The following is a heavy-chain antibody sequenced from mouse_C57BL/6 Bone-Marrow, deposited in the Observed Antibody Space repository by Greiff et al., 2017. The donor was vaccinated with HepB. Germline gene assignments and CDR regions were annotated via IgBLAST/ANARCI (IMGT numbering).Heavy chain of an antibody. CDR1: GYTFTDYE. V-gene: IGHV1-15*01. Sequence: VQLVESGAELVRPGASLTLSCKASGYTFTDYEMPWVQQTPVHGLEWIGAIDPETGGTAYNQKFKGTAILTADKSSSTAYMERRSLNSEDSAVYYCTRGGLCPFDYWGQGTTLTVCS. CDR3: TRGGLCPFDY. J-gene: IGHJ2*01. CDR2: IDPETGGT. D-gene: IGHD6-5*01.